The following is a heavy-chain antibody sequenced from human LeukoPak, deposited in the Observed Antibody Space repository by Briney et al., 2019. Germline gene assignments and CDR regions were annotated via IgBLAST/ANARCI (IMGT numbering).Heavy chain of an antibody. CDR1: GVSISSGDYY. D-gene: IGHD3-22*01. Sequence: PSETLSLTCTVSGVSISSGDYYWSWIRQPPGKGLEWFGYIYYSGSTNYNPSLKSRGTISVDTSKNQFSLKLSSVTAADTAVYYCAREHITMIVVDEGYFDYWGQGTLVTVSS. CDR3: AREHITMIVVDEGYFDY. CDR2: IYYSGST. J-gene: IGHJ4*02. V-gene: IGHV4-61*08.